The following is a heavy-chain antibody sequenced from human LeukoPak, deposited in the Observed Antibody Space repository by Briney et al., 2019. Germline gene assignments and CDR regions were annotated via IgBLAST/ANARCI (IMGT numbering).Heavy chain of an antibody. CDR2: IIPIFGTA. J-gene: IGHJ5*02. Sequence: GASVKVSCKASGGTFSSYAISWVRQAPGQGLEWMGGIIPIFGTANYAQKFQGRVMITTDESTSTAYMELSSLRSEDTAVYYCARDCGGDCYFSSWGQGTLVTVSS. V-gene: IGHV1-69*05. D-gene: IGHD2-21*02. CDR3: ARDCGGDCYFSS. CDR1: GGTFSSYA.